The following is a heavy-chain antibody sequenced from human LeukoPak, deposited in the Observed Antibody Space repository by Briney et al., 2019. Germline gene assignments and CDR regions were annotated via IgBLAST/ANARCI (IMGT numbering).Heavy chain of an antibody. CDR2: ISYDGSNK. V-gene: IGHV3-30-3*01. Sequence: GGSLRLSCAASGFTFSSYAMHWVRQAPGKGLEWVAVISYDGSNKYYADSVKGRFTISRDNSKNTLYLQMNSLRAEDTAVYYCARSQSSSLIDYWGQGTLVTVSS. CDR3: ARSQSSSLIDY. D-gene: IGHD6-13*01. CDR1: GFTFSSYA. J-gene: IGHJ4*02.